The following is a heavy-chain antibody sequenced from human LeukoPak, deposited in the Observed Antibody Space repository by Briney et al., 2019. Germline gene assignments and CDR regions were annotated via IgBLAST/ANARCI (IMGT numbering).Heavy chain of an antibody. V-gene: IGHV5-51*01. CDR1: GYSFTSYW. CDR3: ARTPHPYCGGDCYSRAFDI. D-gene: IGHD2-21*02. Sequence: GESLKISCKGSGYSFTSYWIGWVRQMPGKGLEWMGIIYPGDSDTRYSPSFQGQVTISADKSISTAYLQWSSLKASDTAMYYCARTPHPYCGGDCYSRAFDIWGQGTMATVSS. J-gene: IGHJ3*02. CDR2: IYPGDSDT.